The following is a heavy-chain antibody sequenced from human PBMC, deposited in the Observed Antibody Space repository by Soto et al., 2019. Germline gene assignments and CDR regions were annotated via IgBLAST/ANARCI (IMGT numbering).Heavy chain of an antibody. V-gene: IGHV3-64*01. CDR3: ARGPGYSFDY. J-gene: IGHJ4*02. CDR2: ISSNGGST. CDR1: GFTFSSYA. Sequence: EVQLVESGGGLVQPGGSLRLSCAASGFTFSSYAMHWVRQAPGKGLEYVSAISSNGGSTYYANSVKGRFTISRDNSKNTLYLQMGSLRAEDMAVYYCARGPGYSFDYWGQGTLVTVSS.